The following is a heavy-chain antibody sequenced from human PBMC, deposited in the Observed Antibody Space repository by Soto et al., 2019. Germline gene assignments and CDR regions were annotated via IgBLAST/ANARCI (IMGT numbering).Heavy chain of an antibody. Sequence: ASVKVSCKVSGYTLTELSMHWVRQAPGKGLEWMGGFDPEDGETIYAQKFQGRVTMTEDTSTDTAYTELSSLRSEDTAVYYCATGLTMIVVRAGYYFDYWGQGTLVTVSS. D-gene: IGHD3-22*01. CDR1: GYTLTELS. J-gene: IGHJ4*02. CDR2: FDPEDGET. CDR3: ATGLTMIVVRAGYYFDY. V-gene: IGHV1-24*01.